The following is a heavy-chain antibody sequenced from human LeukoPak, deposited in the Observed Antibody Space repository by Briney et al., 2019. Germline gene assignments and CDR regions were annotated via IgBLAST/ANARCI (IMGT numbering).Heavy chain of an antibody. Sequence: SGTLSLTCTVSGGSISSSSYYWGWIRQPPGKGLEWIGSIYYSGSTYYNPSLKSRVTISVDTSKNQFSLKLSSVTAADTAVYYCARALRKGTLTIFGVVIPVDWFDPWGQGTLVTVSS. CDR2: IYYSGST. D-gene: IGHD3-3*01. CDR1: GGSISSSSYY. J-gene: IGHJ5*02. CDR3: ARALRKGTLTIFGVVIPVDWFDP. V-gene: IGHV4-39*07.